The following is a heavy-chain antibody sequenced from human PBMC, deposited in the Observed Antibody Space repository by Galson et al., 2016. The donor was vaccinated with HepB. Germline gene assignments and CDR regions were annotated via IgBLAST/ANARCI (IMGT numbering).Heavy chain of an antibody. J-gene: IGHJ5*02. CDR2: VHPGDSTT. CDR3: VGHRKIRKVGWFDP. Sequence: QSGAEVKKPGESLKISCKPSGSSFSNFWIGWVRQVPGKGLQWMGIVHPGDSTTHYSPSFEGQVTMSADKSTSTAFLQWTSLKASDTAIYYCVGHRKIRKVGWFDPWGQGTLVTVSS. D-gene: IGHD1-14*01. V-gene: IGHV5-51*01. CDR1: GSSFSNFW.